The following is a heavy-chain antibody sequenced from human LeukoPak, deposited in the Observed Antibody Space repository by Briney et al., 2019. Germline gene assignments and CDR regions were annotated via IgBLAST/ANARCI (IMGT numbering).Heavy chain of an antibody. V-gene: IGHV4-39*01. CDR3: AKSGGYGLIDY. CDR2: IYYSGST. D-gene: IGHD1-26*01. J-gene: IGHJ4*02. CDR1: GVSMSSSPYY. Sequence: SETLSLTCTVSGVSMSSSPYYWGWIRQPPGKGLEWIGSIYYSGSTYYNPSLKSRVTISVDTSNNQFSLKLTSVTAADTAVYYCAKSGGYGLIDYWGQGTLVTVSS.